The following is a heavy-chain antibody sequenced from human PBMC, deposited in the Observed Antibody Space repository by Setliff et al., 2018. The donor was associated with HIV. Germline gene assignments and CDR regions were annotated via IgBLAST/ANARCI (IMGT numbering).Heavy chain of an antibody. D-gene: IGHD2-15*01. J-gene: IGHJ6*03. CDR1: GDSISSYY. Sequence: KPSETLSLTCTVSGDSISSYYWNWIRQPAGKGLEWIGRIYTSGSTSYNPSLKSRVTMSLDTSKKHFSLNLKSVTAADTAVYYCALTGHRLLRGYMDVWGKGTTVTVSS. CDR2: IYTSGST. CDR3: ALTGHRLLRGYMDV. V-gene: IGHV4-4*07.